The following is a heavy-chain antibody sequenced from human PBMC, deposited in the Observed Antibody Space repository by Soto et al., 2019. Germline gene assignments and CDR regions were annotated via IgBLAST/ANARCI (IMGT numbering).Heavy chain of an antibody. J-gene: IGHJ4*02. V-gene: IGHV3-15*07. D-gene: IGHD3-22*01. CDR3: TTDSYSTIIDVRFDF. Sequence: EVQLVDSGGGLVKPGGSLRLSCAASGFVFRNARINWVRQAPGKGLEWVGRIKSGGATDFAALARGRFAITRDDSRNMAYMQMNNLDTEDTAVYYCTTDSYSTIIDVRFDFWGQGALVTVSS. CDR2: IKSGGAT. CDR1: GFVFRNAR.